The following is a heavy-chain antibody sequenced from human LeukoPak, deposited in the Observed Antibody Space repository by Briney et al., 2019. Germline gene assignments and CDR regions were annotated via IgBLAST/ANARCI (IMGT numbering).Heavy chain of an antibody. D-gene: IGHD3-3*01. Sequence: GASVKVSCKAPGYAFTSYDINWVRQATGQGLEWMGWMNPNSGNTGYAQKFQGRVTITRNTSISTAYMELSSLRSEDTAVYYCARGVYDFWSGPLGLWGQGTMVTVSS. CDR3: ARGVYDFWSGPLGL. CDR2: MNPNSGNT. J-gene: IGHJ3*01. V-gene: IGHV1-8*03. CDR1: GYAFTSYD.